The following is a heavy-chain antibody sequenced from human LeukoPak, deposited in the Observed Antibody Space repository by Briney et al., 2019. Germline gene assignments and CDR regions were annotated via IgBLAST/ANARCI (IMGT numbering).Heavy chain of an antibody. Sequence: PGGSRRLSCAASGFTVSSNYMSWVRQAPGKGLEWVSVIYSGGSTYYADSVKGRFTISRDNSKNTLYLQMNSLRAEDTAVYYCARFYYDFWSGYSDYWGQGTLVTVSS. D-gene: IGHD3-3*01. CDR3: ARFYYDFWSGYSDY. CDR1: GFTVSSNY. J-gene: IGHJ4*02. V-gene: IGHV3-66*02. CDR2: IYSGGST.